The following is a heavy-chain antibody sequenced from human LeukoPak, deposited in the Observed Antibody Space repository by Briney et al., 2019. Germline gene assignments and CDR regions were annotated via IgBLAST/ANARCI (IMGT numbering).Heavy chain of an antibody. D-gene: IGHD2-2*02. V-gene: IGHV3-7*01. CDR3: ARDLVIRYQPLLYLGIDY. CDR2: IKQDGSEK. Sequence: GGSLRLSCAASGFTFSSYWMSWVRQAPGKGLEWVANIKQDGSEKYYVDSVKGRFTISRDNAKNSLYLQMNNLRAEDTAVYYCARDLVIRYQPLLYLGIDYWGQGTLVTVSS. CDR1: GFTFSSYW. J-gene: IGHJ4*02.